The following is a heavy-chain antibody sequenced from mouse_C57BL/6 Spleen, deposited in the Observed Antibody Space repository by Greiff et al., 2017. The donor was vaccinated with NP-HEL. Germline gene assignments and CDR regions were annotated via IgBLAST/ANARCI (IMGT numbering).Heavy chain of an antibody. J-gene: IGHJ4*01. CDR2: IRNKANGYTT. CDR3: ARYPYYYGSSYDYAMDY. CDR1: GFTFTDYY. V-gene: IGHV7-3*01. Sequence: EVHLVESGGGLVQPGGSLSLSCAASGFTFTDYYMSWVRQPPGKALEWLGFIRNKANGYTTEYSASVKGRFTISRDNSQSILYLQMNALRAEDSATYYCARYPYYYGSSYDYAMDYWGQGTSVTVSS. D-gene: IGHD1-1*01.